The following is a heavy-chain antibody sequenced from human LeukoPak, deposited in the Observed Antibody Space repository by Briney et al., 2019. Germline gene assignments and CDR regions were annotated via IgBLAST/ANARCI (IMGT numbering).Heavy chain of an antibody. J-gene: IGHJ6*03. V-gene: IGHV3-7*01. D-gene: IGHD3-10*01. Sequence: GGSLRLSCEGSGFSFSSYWMTWVRQSPGKGPEWVANIKQDESETYTVDSVKGRFTISRDNAKNSVYLHMNSLRAEDTALYYCARLSAYYYGSFFYYYMDVWGKGTMVTVSS. CDR2: IKQDESET. CDR3: ARLSAYYYGSFFYYYMDV. CDR1: GFSFSSYW.